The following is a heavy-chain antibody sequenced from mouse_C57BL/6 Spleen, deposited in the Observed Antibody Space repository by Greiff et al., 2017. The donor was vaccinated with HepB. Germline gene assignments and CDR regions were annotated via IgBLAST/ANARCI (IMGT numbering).Heavy chain of an antibody. Sequence: EVHLVESGGGLVQPGGSMKLSCVASGFTFSNYWMNWVRQSPEKGLEWVAQIRLKSDNYATHYAESVKGRFTISRDDSKSSVYLQMNNLRAEDTGIYYCTGDGNHFDYWGQGTTLTVSS. D-gene: IGHD2-1*01. CDR2: IRLKSDNYAT. CDR1: GFTFSNYW. CDR3: TGDGNHFDY. V-gene: IGHV6-3*01. J-gene: IGHJ2*01.